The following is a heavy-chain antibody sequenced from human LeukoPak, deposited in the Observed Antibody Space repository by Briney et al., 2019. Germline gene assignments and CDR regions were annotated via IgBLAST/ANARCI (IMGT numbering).Heavy chain of an antibody. D-gene: IGHD4-17*01. CDR3: AKSPGYGDYEFDY. V-gene: IGHV3-9*01. Sequence: PGGSLRLSCAASGFTFDDYAMHWVRQAPGKGLEWVSGISWNSGSIGYADSVKGRFTISRDNAKNSLYLQMNSLRAEDTALYYCAKSPGYGDYEFDYWGQGTLVTVSS. CDR1: GFTFDDYA. J-gene: IGHJ4*02. CDR2: ISWNSGSI.